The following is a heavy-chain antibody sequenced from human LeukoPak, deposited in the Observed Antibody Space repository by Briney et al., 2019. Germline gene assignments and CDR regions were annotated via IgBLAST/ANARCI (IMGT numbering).Heavy chain of an antibody. J-gene: IGHJ4*02. V-gene: IGHV4-34*01. CDR3: AEGPSQYSGSYYPLRY. D-gene: IGHD1-26*01. CDR2: INHSGST. Sequence: SETLSLTCAVYGGSFGGYYWSWIRQPPGKGLEWIGEINHSGSTNYNPSLKSRVTISVDTSKNQFSLKLSSVTAADTAVYYCAEGPSQYSGSYYPLRYWGQGTLVTVSS. CDR1: GGSFGGYY.